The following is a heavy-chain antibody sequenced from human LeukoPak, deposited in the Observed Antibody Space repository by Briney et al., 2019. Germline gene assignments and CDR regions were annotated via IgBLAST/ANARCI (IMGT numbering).Heavy chain of an antibody. Sequence: GGSLRLSCAASGFTFNNYAMNWVRQAPGKGLEWVSSISGSGRSTYYADSVKGRFTISRDNSKNTLYLQMNSLRAEDTAVYCAKPARTNAFDIWGQGTMVTVSS. J-gene: IGHJ3*02. CDR3: AKPARTNAFDI. CDR1: GFTFNNYA. CDR2: ISGSGRST. D-gene: IGHD1-14*01. V-gene: IGHV3-23*01.